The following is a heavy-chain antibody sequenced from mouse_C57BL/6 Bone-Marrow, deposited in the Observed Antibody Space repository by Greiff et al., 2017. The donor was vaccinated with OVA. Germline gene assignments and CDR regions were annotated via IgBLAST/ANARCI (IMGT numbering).Heavy chain of an antibody. Sequence: VQLQQSAAELVKPGASVKISCKVSGYTFTDHTIHWMKQRPEQGLEWIGYIYPRDGSTKYNEKFKGKATLTADKSSSTAYMQLNSLTSEDSAVYFCARHYYGSSLYWYFDVWGTGTTVTVSS. CDR1: GYTFTDHT. CDR2: IYPRDGST. J-gene: IGHJ1*03. CDR3: ARHYYGSSLYWYFDV. V-gene: IGHV1-78*01. D-gene: IGHD1-1*01.